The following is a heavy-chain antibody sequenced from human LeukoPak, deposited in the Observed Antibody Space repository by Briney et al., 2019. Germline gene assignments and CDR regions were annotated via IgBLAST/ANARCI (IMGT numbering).Heavy chain of an antibody. D-gene: IGHD4-17*01. Sequence: PSETLSLTCAVYGGSFSGYYWSWIRQPPGKGLEWIGEINHSGSTNYNPSLKSRVTISVDTSKNQFSLKLSSVTAADTAVYYCARHPVEQLGMTTVTKYAFDIWGQGTMVTVSS. CDR1: GGSFSGYY. V-gene: IGHV4-34*01. CDR2: INHSGST. J-gene: IGHJ3*02. CDR3: ARHPVEQLGMTTVTKYAFDI.